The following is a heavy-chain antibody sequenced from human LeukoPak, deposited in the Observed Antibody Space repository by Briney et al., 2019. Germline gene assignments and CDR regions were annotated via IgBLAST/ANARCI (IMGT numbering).Heavy chain of an antibody. Sequence: SETLSLTCTVSDGSISSYYWSWIRQPAGKGLEWIGRISTSRSTEYNPSLKSRVSMSVDTSKNQFSLRVSSVTAADTAIYYCARGRMVRGVTITSDWFDPWGQGTLVTVSS. CDR2: ISTSRST. J-gene: IGHJ5*02. CDR1: DGSISSYY. D-gene: IGHD3-10*01. V-gene: IGHV4-4*07. CDR3: ARGRMVRGVTITSDWFDP.